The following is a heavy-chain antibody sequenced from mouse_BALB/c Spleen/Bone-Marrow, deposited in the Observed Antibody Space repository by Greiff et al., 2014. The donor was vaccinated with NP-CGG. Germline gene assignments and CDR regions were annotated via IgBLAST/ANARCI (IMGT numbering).Heavy chain of an antibody. CDR3: ARSWDY. V-gene: IGHV1-31*01. CDR2: INPYNGAT. CDR1: GYSFTGYY. Sequence: VQLKESGPDLVKPGASVKISCKASGYSFTGYYMHWVKQSHVKSLEWIGRINPYNGATTYNQNFKDKASLTVDKSSSTAYMELHSLTSEDSAVYYCARSWDYWGQGTTPTVSS. J-gene: IGHJ2*01. D-gene: IGHD4-1*01.